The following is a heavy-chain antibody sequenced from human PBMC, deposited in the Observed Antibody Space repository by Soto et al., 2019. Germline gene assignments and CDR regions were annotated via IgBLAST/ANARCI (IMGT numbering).Heavy chain of an antibody. CDR3: ARAWNCGGDCSSDY. J-gene: IGHJ4*02. CDR1: GYTFTGYY. Sequence: ASVKVSCKASGYTFTGYYMHWLRQAPGQGLEWMGWINPNSGGTNYAQKFQGRVTMTRDTSISTAYMELSRLRSDDTAVYYCARAWNCGGDCSSDYWGQGTLVTVSS. CDR2: INPNSGGT. D-gene: IGHD2-21*02. V-gene: IGHV1-2*02.